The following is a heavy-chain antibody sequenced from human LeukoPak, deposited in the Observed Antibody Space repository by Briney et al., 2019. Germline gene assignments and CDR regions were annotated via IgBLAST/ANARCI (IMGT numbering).Heavy chain of an antibody. Sequence: GGSLRLSCAPSVFTFRVFGMSGVRRSQTRGREWVANIKYDGSDKRYVDSVKGRFTVSRDNANNSLYLQMNSLRAEDTAVYYCVRGGGSFDSWGQGTLVTVSS. J-gene: IGHJ4*02. D-gene: IGHD3-16*01. CDR3: VRGGGSFDS. CDR1: VFTFRVFG. CDR2: IKYDGSDK. V-gene: IGHV3-7*04.